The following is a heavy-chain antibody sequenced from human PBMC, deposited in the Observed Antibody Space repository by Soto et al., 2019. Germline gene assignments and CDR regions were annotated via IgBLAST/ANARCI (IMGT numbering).Heavy chain of an antibody. D-gene: IGHD6-6*01. Sequence: SLRLSCAASGFTFSSYGMHWVRQAPGKGLEWVAVISYDGSNKYYADSVKGRFTISRDNSKNTLYLQMNSLRAEDTAVYYCAKDDPPASELVYGMDVWGQGTTVTSP. CDR2: ISYDGSNK. V-gene: IGHV3-30*18. CDR1: GFTFSSYG. CDR3: AKDDPPASELVYGMDV. J-gene: IGHJ6*02.